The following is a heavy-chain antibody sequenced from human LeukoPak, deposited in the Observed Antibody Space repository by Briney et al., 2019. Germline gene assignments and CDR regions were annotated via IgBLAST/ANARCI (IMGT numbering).Heavy chain of an antibody. D-gene: IGHD5-18*01. V-gene: IGHV1-24*01. J-gene: IGHJ4*02. Sequence: GASVKVSCKVSGYTLTELSMHWVRQAPGKGLEWMGGFDPEDGETIYAQKFQGRVTMTRDTSISTAYMELSRLRSDDTAVYYCARSTAMVMSCDYWGQGTLVTVSS. CDR3: ARSTAMVMSCDY. CDR2: FDPEDGET. CDR1: GYTLTELS.